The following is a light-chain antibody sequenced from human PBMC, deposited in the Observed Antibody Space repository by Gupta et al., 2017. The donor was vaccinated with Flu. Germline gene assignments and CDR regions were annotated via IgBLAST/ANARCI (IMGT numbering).Light chain of an antibody. CDR3: QQRSNWPLT. CDR1: QSVSSY. CDR2: DAS. V-gene: IGKV3-11*01. Sequence: ERATLSCRASQSVSSYLAWYQQKPGQAPRLLIYDASNRATGIPARFSGSGSGTDFTLTTSSLEPEDFAVYYCQQRSNWPLTFGGGTKVEIK. J-gene: IGKJ4*01.